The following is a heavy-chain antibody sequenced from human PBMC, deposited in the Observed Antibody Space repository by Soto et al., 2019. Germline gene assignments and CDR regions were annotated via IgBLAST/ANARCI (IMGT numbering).Heavy chain of an antibody. CDR2: ISSSSSYI. CDR3: ARELKSCSGGSCELFEVGNYYYYMDV. CDR1: GFTFSSYS. J-gene: IGHJ6*03. D-gene: IGHD2-15*01. V-gene: IGHV3-21*01. Sequence: GGSLRLSCAASGFTFSSYSMNWVRQAPGKGLEWVSSISSSSSYIYYADSVKGRFTISRDNAKNSLYLQMNSLRAEDTAVYYCARELKSCSGGSCELFEVGNYYYYMDVWGKGTTVTVSS.